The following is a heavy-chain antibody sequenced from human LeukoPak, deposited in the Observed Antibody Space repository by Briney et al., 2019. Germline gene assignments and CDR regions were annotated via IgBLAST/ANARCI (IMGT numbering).Heavy chain of an antibody. Sequence: GGSLRLSCAASGFTFSSYAMSWFRQAPGKGPEWVSAISGSGGSTYYADSVKGRFTISRDNSKNTLYLQMNSLRAEDTAVYYCGVVGAFDIWGQGTMVTVSS. V-gene: IGHV3-23*01. J-gene: IGHJ3*02. D-gene: IGHD3-10*01. CDR1: GFTFSSYA. CDR3: GVVGAFDI. CDR2: ISGSGGST.